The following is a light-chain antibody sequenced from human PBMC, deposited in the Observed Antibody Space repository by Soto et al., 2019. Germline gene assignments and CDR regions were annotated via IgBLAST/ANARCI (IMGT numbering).Light chain of an antibody. Sequence: DIPMTQSPSSLSASVGDRVTISCRASQSISTYLNWYRQKPGKAPELLIYAASSLPSGVPSRFSGSGSGTDFTLTISSLQPEDFSTYFCQQSYSSPYTFGQGTKLEIK. J-gene: IGKJ2*01. CDR2: AAS. CDR1: QSISTY. V-gene: IGKV1-39*01. CDR3: QQSYSSPYT.